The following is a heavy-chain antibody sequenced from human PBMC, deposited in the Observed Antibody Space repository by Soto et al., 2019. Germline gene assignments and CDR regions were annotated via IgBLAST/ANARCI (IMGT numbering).Heavy chain of an antibody. CDR2: IYYSGST. D-gene: IGHD6-13*01. V-gene: IGHV4-59*08. CDR3: ARQAAAGPNYYYYMDV. Sequence: PSETLSLTCTVSGGSISSYYWSWIRQPPGKGLEWIGYIYYSGSTNYNPSLKSRVTISVDTSKNQFSLKLSSVTAADTAVYYCARQAAAGPNYYYYMDVWGKGTKVTVSS. CDR1: GGSISSYY. J-gene: IGHJ6*03.